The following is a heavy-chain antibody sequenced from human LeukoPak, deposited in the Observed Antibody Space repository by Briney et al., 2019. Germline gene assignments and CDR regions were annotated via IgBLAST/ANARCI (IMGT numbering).Heavy chain of an antibody. J-gene: IGHJ3*02. CDR3: ARGLNSFDI. Sequence: SGGSLRLSCAASGFTFSDHYMDWVRQAPGKGLEWVGHSRNKPNGYSTAYAASVKGRFTVSRDESKNSLYLQMNSLKTEDTAVYYCARGLNSFDIWGQGTVVTVSS. V-gene: IGHV3-72*01. CDR2: SRNKPNGYST. CDR1: GFTFSDHY. D-gene: IGHD5-24*01.